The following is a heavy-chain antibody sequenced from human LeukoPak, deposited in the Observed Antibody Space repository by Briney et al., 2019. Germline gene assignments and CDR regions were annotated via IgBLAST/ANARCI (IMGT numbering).Heavy chain of an antibody. CDR1: GFTFSSYS. CDR3: ARDSPALYSSSWYQAFDI. D-gene: IGHD6-13*01. V-gene: IGHV3-21*01. Sequence: PGGSLRLSCAASGFTFSSYSMNWVRQAPGKGLEWVSSISSSSSYIYYADSVKGRFTISRDNAKNSLYLQMNSLRAEDTAVYYCARDSPALYSSSWYQAFDIWGQGTMVTVSS. CDR2: ISSSSSYI. J-gene: IGHJ3*02.